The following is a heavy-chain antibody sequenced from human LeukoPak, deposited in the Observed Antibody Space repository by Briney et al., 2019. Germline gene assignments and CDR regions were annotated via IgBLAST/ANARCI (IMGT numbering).Heavy chain of an antibody. CDR3: ARNRGYTYDYDSFDP. Sequence: PGGSLRLSCAASGFTFSSYGMYWVRQAPGKGLDCVAFITYDGSDKYYADSVKGRFTISRDNSRDTLYLHMNSLRGEDTAIYHCARNRGYTYDYDSFDPWGQGTLVTVSS. CDR1: GFTFSSYG. D-gene: IGHD5-18*01. J-gene: IGHJ5*02. CDR2: ITYDGSDK. V-gene: IGHV3-30*19.